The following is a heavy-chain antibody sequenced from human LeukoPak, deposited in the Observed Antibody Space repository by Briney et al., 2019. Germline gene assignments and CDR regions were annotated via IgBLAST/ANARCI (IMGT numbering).Heavy chain of an antibody. CDR2: IYYTGNT. J-gene: IGHJ4*02. CDR1: GVSISSATYY. Sequence: PSETLSLTCTVSGVSISSATYYWGWIRQPPGKGLEWIGNIYYTGNTFDNPSLKSRVTISVDTSKNQFSLKLSSVTAADTAVYYCARSYYDSSGADYWGQGTLVTVSS. V-gene: IGHV4-39*01. CDR3: ARSYYDSSGADY. D-gene: IGHD3-22*01.